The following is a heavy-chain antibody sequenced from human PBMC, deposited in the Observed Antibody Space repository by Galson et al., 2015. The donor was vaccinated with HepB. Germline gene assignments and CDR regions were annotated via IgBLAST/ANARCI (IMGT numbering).Heavy chain of an antibody. V-gene: IGHV1-18*04. CDR2: ISAYNGNT. CDR3: ARRGTYYYDSSGGYDY. Sequence: SVKVSCKASGYTFTSYGISWVRQAPGQGLEWMGWISAYNGNTNYAQKLQGRVTMTTDTSTSTAYMELRSLRSDDTAVYYCARRGTYYYDSSGGYDYWGQGTLVTVSS. D-gene: IGHD3-22*01. CDR1: GYTFTSYG. J-gene: IGHJ4*02.